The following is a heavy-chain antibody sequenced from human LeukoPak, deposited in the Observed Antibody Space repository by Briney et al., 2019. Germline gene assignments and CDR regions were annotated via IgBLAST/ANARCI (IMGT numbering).Heavy chain of an antibody. V-gene: IGHV1-46*01. CDR2: ITHSGGCT. D-gene: IGHD5-12*01. J-gene: IGHJ5*02. CDR3: ARGGSGGKVWFDP. Sequence: GASVKVSCKASGYTFTSYYMHWVRQAPGQGLEWMGIITHSGGCTSYAQKFRGRVTMTTDTSTSTVYMELSSLRSEDTAVYYCARGGSGGKVWFDPWGQGTLVTVSS. CDR1: GYTFTSYY.